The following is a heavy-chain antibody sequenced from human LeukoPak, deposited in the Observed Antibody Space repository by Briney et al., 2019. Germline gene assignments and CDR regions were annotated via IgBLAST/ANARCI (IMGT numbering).Heavy chain of an antibody. V-gene: IGHV4-34*01. J-gene: IGHJ4*02. Sequence: SETLSLTCAVSGVSFDDYYWSWVRQTPGKGLEWIGEINHSGYTNDSPSLKSRVTLSIDTSRKQFSLNLRSVTVADAGIYYCTRMTTGHDYWGQGSLVTVSS. CDR3: TRMTTGHDY. CDR1: GVSFDDYY. CDR2: INHSGYT. D-gene: IGHD4-17*01.